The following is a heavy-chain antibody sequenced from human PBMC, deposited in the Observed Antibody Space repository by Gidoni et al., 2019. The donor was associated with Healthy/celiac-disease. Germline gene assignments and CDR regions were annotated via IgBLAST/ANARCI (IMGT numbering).Heavy chain of an antibody. D-gene: IGHD1-1*01. CDR1: GFTFSNAW. Sequence: EVQLVESGGGLVTPGGSLRLSCAASGFTFSNAWSSWVRQAPGKGLEWVGRIKSKTDGGTTDYAAPVKGRFTISRDDSKNTLYLQMNSLKTEDTAVYYCTTESVTTFYYYMDVWGKGTTVTVSS. CDR3: TTESVTTFYYYMDV. V-gene: IGHV3-15*01. J-gene: IGHJ6*03. CDR2: IKSKTDGGTT.